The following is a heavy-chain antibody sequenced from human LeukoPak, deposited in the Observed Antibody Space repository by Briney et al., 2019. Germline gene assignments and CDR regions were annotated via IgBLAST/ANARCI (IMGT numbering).Heavy chain of an antibody. J-gene: IGHJ6*04. Sequence: GGSLRLSCAASGFTSSSYNMNWVRQAPGKGLEWVSYISSSGSTIYYADSVKGRFTISRDNAKNSLYLQMNSLRAEDTAVYYCAELGITMIGGVWGKGTTVTISS. CDR3: AELGITMIGGV. D-gene: IGHD3-10*02. CDR1: GFTSSSYN. CDR2: ISSSGSTI. V-gene: IGHV3-48*04.